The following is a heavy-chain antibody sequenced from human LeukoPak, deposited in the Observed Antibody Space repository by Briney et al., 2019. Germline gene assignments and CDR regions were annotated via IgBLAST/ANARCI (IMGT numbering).Heavy chain of an antibody. CDR3: AKVGGIAAAGISWDY. CDR1: GFTFSSYA. J-gene: IGHJ4*02. CDR2: TSGSGGST. Sequence: GGSLRLSCAASGFTFSSYAMSWVRQAPGKGLEWVSATSGSGGSTYYADSVKGRFTISRDNSKNTLYLQMNSLRAEDTAVYYCAKVGGIAAAGISWDYWGQGTLVTVSS. D-gene: IGHD6-13*01. V-gene: IGHV3-23*01.